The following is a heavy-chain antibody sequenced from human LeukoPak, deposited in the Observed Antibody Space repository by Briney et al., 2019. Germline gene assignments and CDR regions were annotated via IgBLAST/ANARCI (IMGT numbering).Heavy chain of an antibody. CDR1: GYTLTELS. J-gene: IGHJ4*02. Sequence: ASVKVSCKVSGYTLTELSMHWVRQAPGKGLEWMGGFDPEDGETIYAQKFQGRVTMTEDTSTDTAYMELRSLRSDDTAVYYCARGGNSGWRTPNDDYWGQGTLVTVSS. CDR2: FDPEDGET. V-gene: IGHV1-24*01. D-gene: IGHD6-19*01. CDR3: ARGGNSGWRTPNDDY.